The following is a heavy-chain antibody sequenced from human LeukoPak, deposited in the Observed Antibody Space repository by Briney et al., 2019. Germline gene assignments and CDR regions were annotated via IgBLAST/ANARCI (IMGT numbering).Heavy chain of an antibody. Sequence: PSETLSLTCTVSGGSISSYYWSWIRQPPGKGLQWIGYISYSGSTNYNPSLKSRVTISVDTSKNQFSLKLSSVAAADTAVYYCARGSLSHALYYWGQGTLLTVSS. CDR1: GGSISSYY. V-gene: IGHV4-59*01. D-gene: IGHD2-2*01. J-gene: IGHJ4*02. CDR3: ARGSLSHALYY. CDR2: ISYSGST.